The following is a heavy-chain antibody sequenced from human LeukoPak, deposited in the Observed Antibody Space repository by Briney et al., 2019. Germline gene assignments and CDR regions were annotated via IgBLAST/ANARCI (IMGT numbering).Heavy chain of an antibody. CDR3: ARARQVKYYYGGEHYYMDV. CDR2: IYYSGST. CDR1: GGSISSSSYY. D-gene: IGHD3-10*01. V-gene: IGHV4-39*07. Sequence: SETLSLTCTVSGGSISSSSYYWGWIRQPPGKGLEWIGSIYYSGSTYYNPSLKSRVTISVDTSKNQFSLKLSSVTAADTAVYYCARARQVKYYYGGEHYYMDVWGKGTTVTISS. J-gene: IGHJ6*03.